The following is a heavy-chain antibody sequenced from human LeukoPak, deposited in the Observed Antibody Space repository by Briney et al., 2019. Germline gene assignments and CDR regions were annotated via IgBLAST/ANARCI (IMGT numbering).Heavy chain of an antibody. CDR3: ARYYDSSGYSNWFDP. D-gene: IGHD3-22*01. J-gene: IGHJ5*02. CDR2: INHSGST. CDR1: GGSFSGYY. Sequence: KSSETLSLTCAVYGGSFSGYYWSWIRQPPGKGLEWIGEINHSGSTNYNPSLKSRVTMSVDTSKNQFSLKLSSVTAADTAVYYCARYYDSSGYSNWFDPWGQGTLVTVSS. V-gene: IGHV4-34*10.